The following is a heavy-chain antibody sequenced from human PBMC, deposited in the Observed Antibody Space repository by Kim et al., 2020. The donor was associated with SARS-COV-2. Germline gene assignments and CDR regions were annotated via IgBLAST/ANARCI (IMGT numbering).Heavy chain of an antibody. D-gene: IGHD1-26*01. V-gene: IGHV3-48*02. CDR1: GFTFSSYS. Sequence: GGSLRLSCAASGFTFSSYSMNWVRQAPGKGLEWVSYVSSSSSTIYYADSVKGRFTISRDNAKTSLYLQMNSLGDEDTAVYYCATPWWELPTGALGYWGQGTLVTVSS. CDR3: ATPWWELPTGALGY. CDR2: VSSSSSTI. J-gene: IGHJ4*02.